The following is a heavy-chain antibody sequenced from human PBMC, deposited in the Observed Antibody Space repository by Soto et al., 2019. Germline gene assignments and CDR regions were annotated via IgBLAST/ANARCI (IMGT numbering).Heavy chain of an antibody. CDR2: ISSSSSYI. J-gene: IGHJ4*02. D-gene: IGHD2-15*01. CDR1: GFTFSSYS. CDR3: ARVPSRYCSGGSCYLDY. V-gene: IGHV3-21*01. Sequence: PGGSLRLSCAASGFTFSSYSMNWVRQAPRKGLEWVSSISSSSSYIYYADSVKGRFTISRDNAKNSLYLQMNSLRAEDTAVYYCARVPSRYCSGGSCYLDYWGQGTLVTVSS.